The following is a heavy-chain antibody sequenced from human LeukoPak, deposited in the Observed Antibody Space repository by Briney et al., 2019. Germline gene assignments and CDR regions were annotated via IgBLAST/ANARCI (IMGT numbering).Heavy chain of an antibody. Sequence: SVKGRFTISRDNSKNTLYLQMNSLRAEDTAVYYCAKKRSPDYYDSSPYFDYWGQGTLVTVSS. CDR3: AKKRSPDYYDSSPYFDY. J-gene: IGHJ4*02. D-gene: IGHD3-22*01. V-gene: IGHV3-23*01.